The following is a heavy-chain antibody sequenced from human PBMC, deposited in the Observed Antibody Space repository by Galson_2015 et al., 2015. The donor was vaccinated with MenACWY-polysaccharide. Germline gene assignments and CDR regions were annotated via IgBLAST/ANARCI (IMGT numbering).Heavy chain of an antibody. CDR1: GYIFISYG. Sequence: SVKVSCKASGYIFISYGISWVRQAPGQGLEWMGWISAHNGNTKYAQKFQGRVTMTTDTSTSTAYLELSSLTSDDTAVYYCARDGFNWHDGPDPWGQGTLVTVSS. CDR2: ISAHNGNT. J-gene: IGHJ5*02. D-gene: IGHD1-1*01. V-gene: IGHV1-18*01. CDR3: ARDGFNWHDGPDP.